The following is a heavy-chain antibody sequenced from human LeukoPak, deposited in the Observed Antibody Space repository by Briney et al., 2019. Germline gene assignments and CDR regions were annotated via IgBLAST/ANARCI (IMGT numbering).Heavy chain of an antibody. CDR2: IKSKADGETT. CDR1: GFTFSSYS. CDR3: TASRKDY. Sequence: GGSLRLSCAASGFTFSSYSMNWVRQAPGKGLEWVGRIKSKADGETTDYAAPVKGRFTISRDGSKNTLYLQMSSLKTGDTAVYYCTASRKDYWGQGTLVTVSS. V-gene: IGHV3-15*01. J-gene: IGHJ4*02.